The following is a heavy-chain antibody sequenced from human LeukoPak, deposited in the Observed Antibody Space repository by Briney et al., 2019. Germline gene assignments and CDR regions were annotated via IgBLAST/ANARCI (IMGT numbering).Heavy chain of an antibody. D-gene: IGHD3-22*01. J-gene: IGHJ4*02. CDR1: GFTFSDYY. Sequence: GGSLRLSCAASGFTFSDYYMSWIRQAPGKGLEWVSYISSSGSTIYYADSVKGRFTISRDNAKNSLYLQMNSLRAEGTAVYYCARVTDSSAFDYWGQGTLVTVSS. CDR2: ISSSGSTI. CDR3: ARVTDSSAFDY. V-gene: IGHV3-11*04.